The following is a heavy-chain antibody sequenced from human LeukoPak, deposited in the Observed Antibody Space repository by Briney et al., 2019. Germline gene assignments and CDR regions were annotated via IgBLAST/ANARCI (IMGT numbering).Heavy chain of an antibody. CDR2: IVFGSRNT. J-gene: IGHJ3*02. CDR3: AAVPNANAWYWDDAFDI. D-gene: IGHD2-8*02. CDR1: GFTFPTSA. V-gene: IGHV1-58*01. Sequence: SVQVSCKASGFTFPTSAVQWVGPARGQRLAWICRIVFGSRNTDHAQKFQGRLTITMDISTSTAYMELSSLTSDDTAVYYCAAVPNANAWYWDDAFDIWGQGTMVTVSS.